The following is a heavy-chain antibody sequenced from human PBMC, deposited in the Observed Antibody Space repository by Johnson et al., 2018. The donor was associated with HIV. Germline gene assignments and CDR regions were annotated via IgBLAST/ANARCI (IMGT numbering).Heavy chain of an antibody. D-gene: IGHD3-16*02. CDR3: AKDMATGYTNGGTLDI. CDR1: RFTFDDYA. V-gene: IGHV3-43D*03. Sequence: VQLVESGGVVVQPGGSLRLSCETSRFTFDDYAMHWVRQAPGKGLEWVSLINWDGDSTYYADSVKGRFPISRDNSKNSLYLQMNSLRPEETVLYYCAKDMATGYTNGGTLDIWGQGTMVTVSS. J-gene: IGHJ3*02. CDR2: INWDGDST.